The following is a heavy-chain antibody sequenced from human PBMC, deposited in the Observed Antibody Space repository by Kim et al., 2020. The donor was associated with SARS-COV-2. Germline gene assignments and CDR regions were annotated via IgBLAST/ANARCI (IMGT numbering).Heavy chain of an antibody. D-gene: IGHD3-9*01. CDR3: ARDRGNYYDILTGYYGLVDY. Sequence: SVKVSCKASGGTFSSYAISWVRQAPGQGLEWMGGIIPIFGTANYAQKFQGRVTITADESTSTAYMELSSLRSEDTAVYYCARDRGNYYDILTGYYGLVDYWGQGTLVTVSS. CDR2: IIPIFGTA. V-gene: IGHV1-69*13. J-gene: IGHJ4*02. CDR1: GGTFSSYA.